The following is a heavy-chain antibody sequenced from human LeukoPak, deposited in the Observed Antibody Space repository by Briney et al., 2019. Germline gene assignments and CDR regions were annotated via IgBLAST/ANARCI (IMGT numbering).Heavy chain of an antibody. CDR2: INQDGSEK. CDR1: GFTFSRSW. Sequence: GGSLRLSCAASGFTFSRSWVTWVRQAPGKGLEWVASINQDGSEKYYVDSVKGRFTISRDNAKNTLYLQMNSLRAEDTAVYYCTRDTFGARDSWGQGTLVTVSS. V-gene: IGHV3-7*01. D-gene: IGHD3-10*01. CDR3: TRDTFGARDS. J-gene: IGHJ4*02.